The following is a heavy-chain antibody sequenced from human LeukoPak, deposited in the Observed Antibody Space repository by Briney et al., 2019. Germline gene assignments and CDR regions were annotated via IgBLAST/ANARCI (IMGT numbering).Heavy chain of an antibody. CDR3: ATSPFYCGGDCYSDY. V-gene: IGHV1-2*06. CDR2: INPNSGGT. CDR1: GYTFTGYY. Sequence: ASVKVSCKASGYTFTGYYMHWVRQAPGQGLEWMGRINPNSGGTNYAQKFQGRVTMTRDTSISTAYMELSRLRSDDTAVYYCATSPFYCGGDCYSDYWGQGTLVTVSS. D-gene: IGHD2-21*02. J-gene: IGHJ4*02.